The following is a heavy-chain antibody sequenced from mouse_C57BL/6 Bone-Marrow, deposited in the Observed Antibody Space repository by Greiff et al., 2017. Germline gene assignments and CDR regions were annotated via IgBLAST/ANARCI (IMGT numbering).Heavy chain of an antibody. Sequence: QVQLQQPGAELVMPGASVKLSCKASGYTFTSYWMHWVKQRPGQGLEWIGEIDPSDSYTNYNQKFKGKSTLTVDKSSSTAYMQLSSLTSEDSAVYYCAITTVVATRYWYFDVWGTGTTVTVSS. CDR1: GYTFTSYW. CDR3: AITTVVATRYWYFDV. D-gene: IGHD1-1*01. V-gene: IGHV1-69*01. CDR2: IDPSDSYT. J-gene: IGHJ1*03.